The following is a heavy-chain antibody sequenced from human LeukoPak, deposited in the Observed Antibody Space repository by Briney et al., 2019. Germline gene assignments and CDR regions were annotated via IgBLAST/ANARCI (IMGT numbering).Heavy chain of an antibody. CDR3: ARDDGYSCSWYHHLFCY. Sequence: ASVMVSFTSSGYTFTTYGNSWVRQAPGQGLEWMGWISAYNGNTNYAQKLQGRVTMTTDTSTSTAYMELRSLRSDDTAVYYCARDDGYSCSWYHHLFCYWGPGTLVTVSS. CDR1: GYTFTTYG. V-gene: IGHV1-18*01. CDR2: ISAYNGNT. D-gene: IGHD6-13*01. J-gene: IGHJ4*02.